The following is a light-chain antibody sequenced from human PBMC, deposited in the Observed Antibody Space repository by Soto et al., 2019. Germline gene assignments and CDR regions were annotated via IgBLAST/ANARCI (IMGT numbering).Light chain of an antibody. CDR3: QQSYSTPPYT. CDR1: QSISSY. J-gene: IGKJ2*01. V-gene: IGKV1-39*01. Sequence: DIQMTQSPSSLSASVGDRVTITCRASQSISSYLNWYQQKPGKAPKLLIYAASSLQSGGPSRFSGSGARTHFTLTISSLQREDFATYYCQQSYSTPPYTFGQGTKLEIK. CDR2: AAS.